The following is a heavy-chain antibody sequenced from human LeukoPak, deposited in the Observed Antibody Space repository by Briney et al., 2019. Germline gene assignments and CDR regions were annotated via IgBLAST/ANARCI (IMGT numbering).Heavy chain of an antibody. D-gene: IGHD6-6*01. J-gene: IGHJ4*02. CDR3: ARDSSI. V-gene: IGHV4-61*02. CDR2: IYTSGST. CDR1: GGSISSSSYY. Sequence: PSETLSLTCTVSGGSISSSSYYWSWIRQPAGKGLEWIGRIYTSGSTNYNPSLKSRVTISVDTSKNQFSLKLSSVTAADTAVYYCARDSSIWGQGTLVTVSS.